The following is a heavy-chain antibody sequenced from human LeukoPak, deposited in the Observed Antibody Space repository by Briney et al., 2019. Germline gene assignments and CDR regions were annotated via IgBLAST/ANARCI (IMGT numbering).Heavy chain of an antibody. CDR2: INANNGNT. V-gene: IGHV1-18*01. CDR3: ARGPIAAAGDY. CDR1: GYTFTSYG. Sequence: EASVKVSCKASGYTFTSYGITWVRRAPGQGLEWMGWINANNGNTNYAQNLQGRVTMTRDTSTSTAYMELRSLRSDDTAVYYCARGPIAAAGDYWGQGTLVTVSS. D-gene: IGHD6-13*01. J-gene: IGHJ4*02.